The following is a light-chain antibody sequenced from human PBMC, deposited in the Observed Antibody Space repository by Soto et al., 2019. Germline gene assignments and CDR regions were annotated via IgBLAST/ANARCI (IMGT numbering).Light chain of an antibody. J-gene: IGKJ1*01. Sequence: EIVLTQSPGTLSLSPGERATLSCRSSQSVSSSYLAWYQQKPGQAPRLLIYDASNRATGIPARFSGSGSGTDFTLTISILEPEDFAVYSFQQYGIPPTFGQGTKVEIK. CDR2: DAS. V-gene: IGKV3-20*01. CDR3: QQYGIPPT. CDR1: QSVSSSY.